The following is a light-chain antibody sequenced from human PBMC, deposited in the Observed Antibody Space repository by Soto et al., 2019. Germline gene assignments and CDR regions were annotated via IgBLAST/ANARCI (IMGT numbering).Light chain of an antibody. CDR2: DVS. J-gene: IGLJ2*01. V-gene: IGLV2-14*03. Sequence: QSVLTQPASVSGSPGQSITISCTGTSSDVGGYNYVSWYQHYPGKAPKLMIYDVSNRPSGVSDRFSGSKSGNTASLTISGLQTEDEADYYCSSYTSSSTLVVFGGGTQLTVL. CDR3: SSYTSSSTLVV. CDR1: SSDVGGYNY.